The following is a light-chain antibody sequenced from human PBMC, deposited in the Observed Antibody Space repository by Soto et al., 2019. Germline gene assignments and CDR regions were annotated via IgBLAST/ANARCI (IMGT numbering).Light chain of an antibody. CDR3: QQYNNWPRGT. V-gene: IGKV3-15*01. CDR2: GAS. J-gene: IGKJ1*01. CDR1: QSVSSN. Sequence: EIVMTQSPATLSVSPGERATLSCRASQSVSSNLAWYQQKPGQAPRLLIYGASIRATGIPARFSGSGSGTEFTLTISSLQSEDFAVYYCQQYNNWPRGTFGQGTK.